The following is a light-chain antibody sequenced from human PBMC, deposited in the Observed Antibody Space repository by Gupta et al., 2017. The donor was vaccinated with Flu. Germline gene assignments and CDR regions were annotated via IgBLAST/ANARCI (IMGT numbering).Light chain of an antibody. CDR2: EVS. J-gene: IGLJ2*01. V-gene: IGLV2-14*01. CDR1: SSDIGGYNY. CDR3: SSYTSSTTVL. Sequence: QSALTQPASVSGSPGQSLTISCTGTSSDIGGYNYVSWYQQHSGKAPKLMIYEVSNRPSGISNRFSGSKSGNTASLTISGLQAEDEADYFCSSYTSSTTVLFGGGTKLTVL.